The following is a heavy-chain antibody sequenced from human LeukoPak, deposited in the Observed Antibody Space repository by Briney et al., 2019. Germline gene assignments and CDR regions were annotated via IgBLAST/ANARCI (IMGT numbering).Heavy chain of an antibody. CDR1: GFTFSSYA. CDR3: VKDDKDYYDSSGSMGIDY. Sequence: GGSLRLSCSASGFTFSSYAMHWVRQAPGKGLEYVSAISSNGGSTYHADSVKGRFTISRDNSKNTLYLQMSSLRAEDTAVYYCVKDDKDYYDSSGSMGIDYWGRGTLVTVSS. J-gene: IGHJ4*02. CDR2: ISSNGGST. D-gene: IGHD3-22*01. V-gene: IGHV3-64D*06.